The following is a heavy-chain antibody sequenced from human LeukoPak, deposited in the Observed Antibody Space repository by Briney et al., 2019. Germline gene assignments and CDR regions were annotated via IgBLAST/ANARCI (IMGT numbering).Heavy chain of an antibody. CDR3: ARADRLHGGPYLIGP. V-gene: IGHV1-2*02. J-gene: IGHJ5*02. Sequence: ASVKVSCKTSGYSFTDYYMHWVRQAPGQGLEWMGWINPNSGGTSSAQKFQGRVTMTRDTSITTVYIELNWLTSDDTAMYYCARADRLHGGPYLIGPWGQGTLVTVSS. CDR1: GYSFTDYY. CDR2: INPNSGGT. D-gene: IGHD3-16*01.